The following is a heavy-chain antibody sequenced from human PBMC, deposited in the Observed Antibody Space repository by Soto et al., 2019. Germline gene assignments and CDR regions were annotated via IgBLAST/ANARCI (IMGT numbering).Heavy chain of an antibody. J-gene: IGHJ4*02. CDR1: GFTFSSYI. Sequence: EVQLVESGGGLVQPGGSLRLSCAASGFTFSSYIMNWVRQAPGKGLEWVSYISSSSSTIYYADSVKGRFTISRDNAKNSLYLQMNSLRAEDTAVYYCARDGRYYGSGSHDYWGQGTLVTVSS. V-gene: IGHV3-48*01. CDR2: ISSSSSTI. D-gene: IGHD3-10*01. CDR3: ARDGRYYGSGSHDY.